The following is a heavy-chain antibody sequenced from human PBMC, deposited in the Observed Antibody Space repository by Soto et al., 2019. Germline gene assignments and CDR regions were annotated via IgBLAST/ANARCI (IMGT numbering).Heavy chain of an antibody. J-gene: IGHJ5*02. CDR2: ISAYNGNT. CDR1: GYTFTSYG. V-gene: IGHV1-18*04. Sequence: GASVKVSCKASGYTFTSYGISWVRQAPGQGLEWMGWISAYNGNTNYAQKFQGRVTITADESTSTAYLELSSLRSEDTAVYYCARAWEELEWLGWFDPWGQGTPVTVSS. D-gene: IGHD3-3*01. CDR3: ARAWEELEWLGWFDP.